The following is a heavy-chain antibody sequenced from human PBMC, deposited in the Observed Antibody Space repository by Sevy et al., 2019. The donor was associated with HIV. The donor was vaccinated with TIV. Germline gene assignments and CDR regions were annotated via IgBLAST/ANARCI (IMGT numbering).Heavy chain of an antibody. CDR2: ISYHGRDK. V-gene: IGHV3-30*18. CDR3: AKDFTGYNGMDV. Sequence: GGSLRLSCVVSGFTFTTSGMHWVRQAPGKGLEWVAVISYHGRDKFYADSVKGRFTISSYNSDNILYLNMNSLRSEDTAVYYCAKDFTGYNGMDVWGQGTMVTVSS. J-gene: IGHJ6*02. CDR1: GFTFTTSG. D-gene: IGHD3-9*01.